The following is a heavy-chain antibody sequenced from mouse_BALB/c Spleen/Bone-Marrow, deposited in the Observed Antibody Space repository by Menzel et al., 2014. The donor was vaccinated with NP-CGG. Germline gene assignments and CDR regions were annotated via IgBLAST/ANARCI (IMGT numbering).Heavy chain of an antibody. Sequence: LVESGPELVKPGALVKISCKASGYTFTGYDINWVKQRPGQGLEWIGWIYPGDGSTKYNEKFKDKATLTADKSSSTAYMQLSSLTSEDSAVYFCARRRRSYYFDHWGQGTTATVSS. CDR1: GYTFTGYD. J-gene: IGHJ2*01. CDR2: IYPGDGST. CDR3: ARRRRSYYFDH. V-gene: IGHV1S56*01.